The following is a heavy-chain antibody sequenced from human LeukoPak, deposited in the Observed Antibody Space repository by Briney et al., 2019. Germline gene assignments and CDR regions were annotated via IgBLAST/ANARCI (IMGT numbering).Heavy chain of an antibody. D-gene: IGHD3-10*01. CDR3: AKADGSYKTLIDY. CDR2: ISGSGGST. J-gene: IGHJ4*02. Sequence: PGGSLRLSCAASGFNFSLCAMNWVRQAPGKGLEWVSGISGSGGSTYYADSVKGRFTISRDSSKNTVYLQMNSLRAEDTAVYYCAKADGSYKTLIDYWGQGTLVTVSS. V-gene: IGHV3-23*01. CDR1: GFNFSLCA.